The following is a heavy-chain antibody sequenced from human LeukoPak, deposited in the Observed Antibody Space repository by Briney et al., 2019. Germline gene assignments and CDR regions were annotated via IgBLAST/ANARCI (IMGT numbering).Heavy chain of an antibody. D-gene: IGHD2-15*01. Sequence: SQTLSLTCTVSGGSISSGGYYWSWIRQHPGKGLEWIGYIYYSGSTYYNPSLKSRVTISVDTSKNQSSLKLSSVTAADTAVYYCARAEDIVARDWGQGTLVTVSS. J-gene: IGHJ4*02. CDR1: GGSISSGGYY. CDR2: IYYSGST. V-gene: IGHV4-31*03. CDR3: ARAEDIVARD.